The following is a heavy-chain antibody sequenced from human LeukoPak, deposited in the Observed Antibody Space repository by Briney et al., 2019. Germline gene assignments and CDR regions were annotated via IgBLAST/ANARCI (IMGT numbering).Heavy chain of an antibody. CDR3: AKDANEFGDSYFDS. CDR1: GFTFSNFG. CDR2: IWSDGSHK. J-gene: IGHJ5*01. D-gene: IGHD3-10*01. V-gene: IGHV3-33*06. Sequence: GGSLRLSCEASGFTFSNFGMHWVRQAPGNGLEWVAVIWSDGSHKYYDDSVNGRFTIFRDNSKNTLYLQINSLRAADTSIYFCAKDANEFGDSYFDSWGLGTLVTVSS.